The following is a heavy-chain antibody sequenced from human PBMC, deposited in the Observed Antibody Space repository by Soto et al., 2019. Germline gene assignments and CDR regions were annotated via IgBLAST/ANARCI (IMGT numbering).Heavy chain of an antibody. D-gene: IGHD3-16*01. CDR2: TYYRSKWYN. CDR3: ARGSRDNVSGNYYMDV. J-gene: IGHJ6*03. CDR1: GDSVSSNSAG. V-gene: IGHV6-1*01. Sequence: PSQTLSLTCDISGDSVSSNSAGWNWIRQTPSRGLEWLGRTYYRSKWYNNYAVSVKSRITINPDTSKNQFSLQLNSVTPEDTAVYYFARGSRDNVSGNYYMDVWGKGTPVTVSS.